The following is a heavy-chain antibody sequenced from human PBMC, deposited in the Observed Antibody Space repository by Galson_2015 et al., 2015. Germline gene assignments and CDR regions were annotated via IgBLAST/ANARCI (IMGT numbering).Heavy chain of an antibody. CDR3: AKGVSIAAAGTMGGDY. CDR2: ISGSGGST. J-gene: IGHJ4*02. Sequence: SLRLSCAASGFTFSSYAMSWVRQAPGKGLEWVSAISGSGGSTYYADSVKGRFTISRDNSKNTLYLQMNSLRAEDTAVYYCAKGVSIAAAGTMGGDYWGQGTLVTVSS. V-gene: IGHV3-23*01. D-gene: IGHD6-13*01. CDR1: GFTFSSYA.